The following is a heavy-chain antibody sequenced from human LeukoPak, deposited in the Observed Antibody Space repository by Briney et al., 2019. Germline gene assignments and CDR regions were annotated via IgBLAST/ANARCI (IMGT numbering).Heavy chain of an antibody. Sequence: SETLSLTCTVSGGSISSSSYYWGWIRQPPGKGLEWIGSIYYSGSTYYNPSLKSRVTISVDTSKNHFSLKLRSVTAADTAVYYCARQRFLEWYFDYWGQGTLVTVSS. CDR1: GGSISSSSYY. D-gene: IGHD3-3*01. CDR2: IYYSGST. J-gene: IGHJ4*02. CDR3: ARQRFLEWYFDY. V-gene: IGHV4-39*01.